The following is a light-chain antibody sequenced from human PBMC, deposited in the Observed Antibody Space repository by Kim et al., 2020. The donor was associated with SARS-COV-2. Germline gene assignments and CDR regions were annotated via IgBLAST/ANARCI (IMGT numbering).Light chain of an antibody. J-gene: IGLJ3*02. CDR2: RND. Sequence: QSVLTQPPSASGTPGQTVTISCSGGRANIGNNFVFWYRQLPGAAPRLLMYRNDQRPSGVPDRISGSKSGTSASLAISDLRSEDEADYFCASWDDTLNSQLFGGGTQLTVL. V-gene: IGLV1-47*01. CDR1: RANIGNNF. CDR3: ASWDDTLNSQL.